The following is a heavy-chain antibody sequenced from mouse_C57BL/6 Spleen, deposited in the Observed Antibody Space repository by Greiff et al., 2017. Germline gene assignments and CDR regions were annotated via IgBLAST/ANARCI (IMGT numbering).Heavy chain of an antibody. Sequence: QVQLQQSGAELVRPGASVTLSCKASGYTFTDYEMHWVKQTPVHGLEWIGAIDPETGGTAYNQKFKGKAILTADKSSSTAYMELSSLTSEDSAVYYCTRGDGYYSAYWGQGTLVTVSA. CDR3: TRGDGYYSAY. D-gene: IGHD2-3*01. CDR1: GYTFTDYE. CDR2: IDPETGGT. J-gene: IGHJ3*01. V-gene: IGHV1-15*01.